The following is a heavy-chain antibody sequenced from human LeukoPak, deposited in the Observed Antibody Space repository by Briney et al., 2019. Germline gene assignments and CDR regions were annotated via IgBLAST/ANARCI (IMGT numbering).Heavy chain of an antibody. CDR3: ARDLRITMIVVVITNGGLDY. D-gene: IGHD3-22*01. V-gene: IGHV1-46*01. CDR1: GYTFTSYY. Sequence: ASVKVSCKAPGYTFTSYYMHWVRQAPGQGLEWMGIINPSGGSTSYAQKFQGRVTMTRDTSTSTVYMELSSLRSEDTAVYYCARDLRITMIVVVITNGGLDYWGQGTLVTVSS. J-gene: IGHJ4*02. CDR2: INPSGGST.